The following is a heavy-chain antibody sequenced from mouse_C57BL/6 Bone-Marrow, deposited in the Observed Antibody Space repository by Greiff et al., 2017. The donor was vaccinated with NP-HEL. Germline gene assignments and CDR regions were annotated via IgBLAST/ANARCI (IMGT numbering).Heavy chain of an antibody. Sequence: EVQVVESEGGLVQPGSSMKLSCTASGFTFSDYYMAWVRQVPEKGLEWVANINYDGSSTYYLDSLKSRFIISRDNAKNILYLQMSSLKSEDTATYYCARDRGTTVVEGYFDVWGTGTLVTVS. CDR3: ARDRGTTVVEGYFDV. D-gene: IGHD1-1*01. CDR2: INYDGSST. J-gene: IGHJ1*03. CDR1: GFTFSDYY. V-gene: IGHV5-16*01.